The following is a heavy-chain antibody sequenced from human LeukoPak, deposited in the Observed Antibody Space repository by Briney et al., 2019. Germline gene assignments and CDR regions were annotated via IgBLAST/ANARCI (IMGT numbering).Heavy chain of an antibody. CDR2: IYYSGST. CDR3: AKSTYYYDTFVNAFDF. CDR1: GGSISSYY. D-gene: IGHD3-22*01. J-gene: IGHJ3*01. Sequence: KTSETLSLTCTVSGGSISSYYWSWIRQPPGKGLEWIGYIYYSGSTNYNPSLKSRVTISVDTSKNQFSPKLSSVTAADTAVYYCAKSTYYYDTFVNAFDFWGQGTVVTVSS. V-gene: IGHV4-59*01.